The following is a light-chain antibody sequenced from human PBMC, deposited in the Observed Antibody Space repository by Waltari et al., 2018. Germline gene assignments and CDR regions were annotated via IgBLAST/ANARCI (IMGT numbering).Light chain of an antibody. CDR3: QQYNNWPSWT. Sequence: ETVMTQSLATLSVSPGERATLSCRASQSVSSNLAWYQQIPGQAPRLLIYGASTRATGIPARFSGSGSGTEFTLTISSLQSEDFAVYYCQQYNNWPSWTFGQGTKVEIK. CDR2: GAS. V-gene: IGKV3-15*01. J-gene: IGKJ1*01. CDR1: QSVSSN.